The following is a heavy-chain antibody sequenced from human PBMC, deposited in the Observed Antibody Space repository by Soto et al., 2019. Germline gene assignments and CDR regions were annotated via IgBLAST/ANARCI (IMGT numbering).Heavy chain of an antibody. CDR3: ARDDVGIPHDYGDYMLYYYYGMDV. J-gene: IGHJ6*02. D-gene: IGHD4-17*01. V-gene: IGHV3-30-3*01. CDR2: ISYDGSNK. CDR1: GFTFSSYA. Sequence: GGSLRLSCAASGFTFSSYAMHWVRQAPGKGLEWVAVISYDGSNKYYADSVKGRFTISRDNSKNTLYLQMNSLRAEDTAVYYCARDDVGIPHDYGDYMLYYYYGMDVWGQGTTVTVSS.